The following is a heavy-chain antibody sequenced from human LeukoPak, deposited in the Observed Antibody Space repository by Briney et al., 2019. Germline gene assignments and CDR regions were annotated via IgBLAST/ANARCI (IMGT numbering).Heavy chain of an antibody. CDR3: AFIRLGYSSGWYFGY. CDR1: GYTLTELS. Sequence: ASVNVSCKVSGYTLTELSMHWVRQAPGKGREGMGGFDTEDGKTIYAQKCQGRVTMTEDTSTDTAYMELSSLRSEDTAVYCCAFIRLGYSSGWYFGYWGQGTLVTASS. J-gene: IGHJ4*02. V-gene: IGHV1-24*01. D-gene: IGHD6-19*01. CDR2: FDTEDGKT.